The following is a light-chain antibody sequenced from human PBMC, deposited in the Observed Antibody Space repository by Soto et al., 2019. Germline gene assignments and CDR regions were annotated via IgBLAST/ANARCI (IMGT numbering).Light chain of an antibody. CDR3: CAYTITATWV. Sequence: QSVLTQPASVSASPGQSITISCNGSRSDVGTYDLVSWFQQHPGKAPELLIYEATKRPSGVSNRFSGSKSGNTASLTISGLQDEDEADYNCCAYTITATWVFGGGTKFTVL. J-gene: IGLJ3*02. V-gene: IGLV2-23*01. CDR1: RSDVGTYDL. CDR2: EAT.